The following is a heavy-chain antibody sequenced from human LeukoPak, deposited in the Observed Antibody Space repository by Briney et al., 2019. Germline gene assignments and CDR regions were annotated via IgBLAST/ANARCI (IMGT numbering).Heavy chain of an antibody. Sequence: SGTLSLTCAVSGGSISSSNWWSWVRQPPGKGLEWIGEIYHSGSTNYNPSLKSRVTISVDKSKNQFSLKLSSVTAADTAVYYCAKRLGLGYCSGGSCPDAFDTWGQGTMVTVSS. CDR2: IYHSGST. V-gene: IGHV4-4*02. D-gene: IGHD2-15*01. CDR1: GGSISSSNW. CDR3: AKRLGLGYCSGGSCPDAFDT. J-gene: IGHJ3*02.